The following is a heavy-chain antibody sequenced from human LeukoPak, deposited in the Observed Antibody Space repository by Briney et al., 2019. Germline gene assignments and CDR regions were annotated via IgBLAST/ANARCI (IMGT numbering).Heavy chain of an antibody. CDR1: GYTFTSYD. CDR3: ARDSGEVPDY. V-gene: IGHV1-2*02. Sequence: ASVKVSCKASGYTFTSYDINWVQQATGQGLEWMGWINPNNGGTKYAQNFQGRVTMTRDTSISTAYMELDRLRFDDTAVYYCARDSGEVPDYWGQGTLVTVSS. CDR2: INPNNGGT. J-gene: IGHJ4*02. D-gene: IGHD3-10*01.